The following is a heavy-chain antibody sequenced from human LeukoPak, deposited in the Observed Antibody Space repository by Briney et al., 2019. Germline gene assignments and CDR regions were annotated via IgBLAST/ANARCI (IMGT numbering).Heavy chain of an antibody. V-gene: IGHV3-23*01. CDR3: ARHRGSAVRGTGGVVY. Sequence: GGSLRLSCTASGFTFSSYAMSWVRQAPGKGLEWVSTIGGSGGRTDNADSVKGRFTISRDNSKNTLYLQMNSLRAEDTAVYYCARHRGSAVRGTGGVVYWGQGTLVTVSS. CDR1: GFTFSSYA. CDR2: IGGSGGRT. D-gene: IGHD6-19*01. J-gene: IGHJ4*02.